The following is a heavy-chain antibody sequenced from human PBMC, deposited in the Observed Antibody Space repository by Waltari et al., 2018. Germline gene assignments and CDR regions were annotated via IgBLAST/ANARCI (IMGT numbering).Heavy chain of an antibody. CDR1: GYSFTSYW. D-gene: IGHD3-9*01. CDR3: ARRGILTGYPTYYYYGMDV. CDR2: IYPGDSDT. V-gene: IGHV5-51*01. J-gene: IGHJ6*02. Sequence: EVQLVQSGAEVKKPGESLKISCKGSGYSFTSYWIAWVRQMPGKGLEWMGIIYPGDSDTRYSPSFQGQVTISADKSISTAYLQWSSLKASDTAMYYCARRGILTGYPTYYYYGMDVWGQGTTVTVSS.